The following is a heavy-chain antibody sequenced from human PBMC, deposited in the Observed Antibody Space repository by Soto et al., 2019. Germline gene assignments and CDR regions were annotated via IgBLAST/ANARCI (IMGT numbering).Heavy chain of an antibody. Sequence: EVPLVDSGGGLVQPGGSLRLSCAASGFTFSAHWMTWVRQGPGKGLEWVAHIKPDGSEKYYVDAVKGRFAISRDNVENSLHLQMNGLRVVDTAMYYCVAWGDSSNLWGQGTLVTVSS. CDR2: IKPDGSEK. CDR3: VAWGDSSNL. V-gene: IGHV3-7*01. J-gene: IGHJ4*02. CDR1: GFTFSAHW. D-gene: IGHD3-22*01.